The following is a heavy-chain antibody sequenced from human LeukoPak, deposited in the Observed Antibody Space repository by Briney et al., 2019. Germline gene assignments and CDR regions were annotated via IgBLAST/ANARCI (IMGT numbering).Heavy chain of an antibody. Sequence: GGSLRLSCAASGFTFSSYAMSWVRQAPGKGLEWVSAISGSGDSTYYADSVKGRFTISRDNSKNTLYLQMNSLRAEDTAVYYCAKARAPYCSGGSCYRTCDYWGQGTLVTVSS. CDR1: GFTFSSYA. J-gene: IGHJ4*02. D-gene: IGHD2-15*01. CDR2: ISGSGDST. CDR3: AKARAPYCSGGSCYRTCDY. V-gene: IGHV3-23*01.